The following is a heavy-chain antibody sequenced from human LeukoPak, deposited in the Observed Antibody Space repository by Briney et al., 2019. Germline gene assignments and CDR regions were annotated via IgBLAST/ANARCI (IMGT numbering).Heavy chain of an antibody. CDR3: ARGDYDILTGYYPPIDY. CDR2: ISGSGGST. D-gene: IGHD3-9*01. J-gene: IGHJ4*02. V-gene: IGHV3-23*01. Sequence: PGGSLRLSCAASGFTFSSYAMSWVRQAPGKGLEWVSAISGSGGSTYYADSVKGRFTISRDNSKNTLYLQMNSLRAEDTAVYYCARGDYDILTGYYPPIDYWGQGTLVTVSS. CDR1: GFTFSSYA.